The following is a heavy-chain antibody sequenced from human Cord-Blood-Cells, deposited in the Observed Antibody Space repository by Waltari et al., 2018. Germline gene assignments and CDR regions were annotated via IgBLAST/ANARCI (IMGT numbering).Heavy chain of an antibody. J-gene: IGHJ6*02. CDR2: IYYSGST. Sequence: QLQLQASGPGLVKPSETLSPTCPVPVGATTSSSSYWGWIRQPPGKGLEWIGSIYYSGSTYYNPSLKSRVTISVDTSKNQFSLKLSSVTAADTAVYYCARLSGNYYGMDVWGQGTTVTVSS. CDR3: ARLSGNYYGMDV. D-gene: IGHD3-10*01. V-gene: IGHV4-39*01. CDR1: VGATTSSSSY.